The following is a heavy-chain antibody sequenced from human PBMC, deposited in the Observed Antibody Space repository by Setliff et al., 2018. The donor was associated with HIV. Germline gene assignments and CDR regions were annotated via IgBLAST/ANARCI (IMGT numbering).Heavy chain of an antibody. CDR1: AGSISSSNYY. J-gene: IGHJ6*03. D-gene: IGHD6-13*01. CDR2: IYYSYSSGST. V-gene: IGHV4-39*01. CDR3: ARHAGQQLDSYYYYYMDV. Sequence: SETLSLTCTVSAGSISSSNYYWGWIRQPPGKGLEWIGSIYYSYSSGSTYYNPSLKSRVTISVDTSRNQFSLKLTSVTAADTAIYYCARHAGQQLDSYYYYYMDVWGKGTSVTVSS.